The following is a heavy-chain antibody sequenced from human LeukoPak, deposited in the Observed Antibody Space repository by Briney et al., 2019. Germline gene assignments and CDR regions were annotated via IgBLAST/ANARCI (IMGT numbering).Heavy chain of an antibody. Sequence: ASVNVSCKASGYTFTGYYMHWMRQAPGQGLEWMGWINPNSGGTNYAQKFQGRVNMTRDTSISTAYMELSRLRSDDTAVYYCARDLHRYYYGSGPTFQHWGQGTLVTVSS. J-gene: IGHJ1*01. V-gene: IGHV1-2*02. CDR1: GYTFTGYY. D-gene: IGHD3-10*01. CDR3: ARDLHRYYYGSGPTFQH. CDR2: INPNSGGT.